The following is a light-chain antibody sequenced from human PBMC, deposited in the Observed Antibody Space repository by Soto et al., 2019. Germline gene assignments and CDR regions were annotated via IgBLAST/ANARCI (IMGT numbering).Light chain of an antibody. V-gene: IGKV3-15*01. Sequence: EIVLTQSPGTLSLSPLEIASLSVMASQSVSIDLAWYQQTPGQAPRLLIYGASTRATGIPVRFSGSASGTEFTLTISSLQSEDFTVYYCQQYNKWPLTFGQGTKVDI. CDR2: GAS. J-gene: IGKJ1*01. CDR3: QQYNKWPLT. CDR1: QSVSID.